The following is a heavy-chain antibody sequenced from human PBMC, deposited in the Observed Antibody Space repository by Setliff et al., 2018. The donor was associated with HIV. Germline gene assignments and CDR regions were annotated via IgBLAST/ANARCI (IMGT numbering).Heavy chain of an antibody. CDR1: GDTLSIHP. V-gene: IGHV1-69*05. Sequence: SVKVSCKASGDTLSIHPISWVRQAPGRGLDWMGGIIPAFGRANYAQKFQGRVTITTDESTSTAYMELSSLRSEDTAVYYCARGVWSSSWGQGTMVTVSS. CDR2: IIPAFGRA. CDR3: ARGVWSSS. D-gene: IGHD6-13*01. J-gene: IGHJ3*01.